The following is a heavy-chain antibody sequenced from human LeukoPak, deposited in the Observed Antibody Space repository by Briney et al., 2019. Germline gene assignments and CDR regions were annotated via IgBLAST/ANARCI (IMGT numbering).Heavy chain of an antibody. D-gene: IGHD4/OR15-4a*01. V-gene: IGHV4-38-2*02. CDR1: GYSISSGYY. Sequence: SETLSLTCTVSGYSISSGYYWGWIRQPPGKGLEWIGSIYHSGSTYYNPSLKSRVTISVDTSKNQFSLKLSSVTAADTAVYYCARLGLIGQLPFDYWGQGTLVTVSS. J-gene: IGHJ4*02. CDR2: IYHSGST. CDR3: ARLGLIGQLPFDY.